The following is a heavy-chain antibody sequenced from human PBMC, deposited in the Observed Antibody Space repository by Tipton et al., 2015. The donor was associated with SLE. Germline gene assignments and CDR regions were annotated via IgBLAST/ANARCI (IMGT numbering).Heavy chain of an antibody. V-gene: IGHV4-39*07. CDR3: ARGSGGGSSSWYDYFDY. CDR1: GGSISSSSYY. D-gene: IGHD6-13*01. CDR2: INQSGST. J-gene: IGHJ4*02. Sequence: TLSLTCTVSGGSISSSSYYWSWIRQPPGKGLEWIGEINQSGSTNYIPSLKSRVTISVDTSKNQFSLKLSSVTAADTAVYYCARGSGGGSSSWYDYFDYWGQGTLVTVSS.